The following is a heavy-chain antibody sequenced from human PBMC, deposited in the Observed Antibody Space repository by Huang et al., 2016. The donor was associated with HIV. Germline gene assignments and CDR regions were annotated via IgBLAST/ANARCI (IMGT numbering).Heavy chain of an antibody. V-gene: IGHV3-21*06. CDR1: GFTFRIYG. CDR3: AREIRSMVVNIDAFDM. Sequence: EVQVVESGGGLVKPGGSLRLSGVASGFTFRIYGMNWVRQAPGKGLEWISFISGSSSYIQYADSLKGRFTISRDNAKNTLYLEMNSLRVEDTAIYYCAREIRSMVVNIDAFDMWGQGTVVTVSS. D-gene: IGHD2-21*01. CDR2: ISGSSSYI. J-gene: IGHJ3*02.